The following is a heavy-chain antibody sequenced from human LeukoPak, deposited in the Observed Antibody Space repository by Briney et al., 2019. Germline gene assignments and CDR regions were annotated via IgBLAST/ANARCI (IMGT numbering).Heavy chain of an antibody. Sequence: ASVKVSCKASGGTFSSYAISWVRQAPGQGLEWMGWISAYNGNTNYAQKLQGRVTMTTDTSTSTAYMELRSLRSDDTAVYYCARDVVEMATIPFDYWGQGTLVTVSS. J-gene: IGHJ4*02. V-gene: IGHV1-18*01. CDR3: ARDVVEMATIPFDY. CDR2: ISAYNGNT. CDR1: GGTFSSYA. D-gene: IGHD5-24*01.